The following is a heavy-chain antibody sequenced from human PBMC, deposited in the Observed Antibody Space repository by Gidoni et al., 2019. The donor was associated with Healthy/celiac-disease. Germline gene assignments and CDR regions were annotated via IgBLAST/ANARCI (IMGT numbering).Heavy chain of an antibody. D-gene: IGHD3-22*01. CDR2: LRVSGGST. V-gene: IGHV3-23*01. Sequence: EVQLLESGGGLVQPGGSLRLSCAASGFTFSSYAMSWVRQAPGKGLEWVSALRVSGGSTYYADSVKGRFTISRDNSKNTLYLQMNSLRAEDTAVYYCANARDYDSSGYHYFDYWGQGTLVTVSS. J-gene: IGHJ4*02. CDR3: ANARDYDSSGYHYFDY. CDR1: GFTFSSYA.